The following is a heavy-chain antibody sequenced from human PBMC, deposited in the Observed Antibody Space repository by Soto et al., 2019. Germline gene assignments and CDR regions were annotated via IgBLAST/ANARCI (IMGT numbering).Heavy chain of an antibody. CDR2: VSYGGRS. V-gene: IGHV4-59*11. Sequence: NPSETLSLTCGVSGGSLSIHYWSWIRQPPGKGLEWIGYVSYGGRSHYNPSLRSRVTMSLDTSKNQFSLKVYSVTAADTAVYYCERDRDILVVPGDKSRHFSRYGPHAWGQATTATVYS. CDR3: ERDRDILVVPGDKSRHFSRYGPHA. CDR1: GGSLSIHY. J-gene: IGHJ6*02. D-gene: IGHD2-15*01.